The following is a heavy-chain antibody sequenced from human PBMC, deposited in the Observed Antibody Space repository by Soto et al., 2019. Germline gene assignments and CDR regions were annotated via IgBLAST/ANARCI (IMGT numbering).Heavy chain of an antibody. Sequence: SETLSLTCTVSNGSISSGDYYFSWIRQPPGKGLEWIGYIYYSGSTYYNPSFKSRVTISLETSKNQFSLRLSSVTAADTAVYYCARVSITLIRGVIITPRDYYYYGMDVWGQGTTVTVSS. CDR2: IYYSGST. V-gene: IGHV4-30-4*01. CDR1: NGSISSGDYY. J-gene: IGHJ6*02. CDR3: ARVSITLIRGVIITPRDYYYYGMDV. D-gene: IGHD3-10*01.